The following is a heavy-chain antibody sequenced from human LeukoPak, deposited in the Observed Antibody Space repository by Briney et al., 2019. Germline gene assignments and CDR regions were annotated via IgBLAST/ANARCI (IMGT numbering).Heavy chain of an antibody. CDR1: GFTFSDYY. CDR3: ARDEWGDAFDI. Sequence: GGSLRLSCAASGFTFSDYYMSWIRQAPGKGLEWVSSISSSSSYIHSADSVRGRFTISRDNAKNSLFLQMNSLRAEDTAVYYCARDEWGDAFDIWGQGTMVTVSS. J-gene: IGHJ3*02. D-gene: IGHD1-26*01. CDR2: ISSSSSYI. V-gene: IGHV3-11*06.